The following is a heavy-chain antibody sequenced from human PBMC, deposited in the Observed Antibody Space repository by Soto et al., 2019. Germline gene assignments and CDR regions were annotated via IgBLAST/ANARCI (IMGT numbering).Heavy chain of an antibody. CDR2: INAANGNT. D-gene: IGHD2-2*01. CDR1: GFPFTYYA. V-gene: IGHV1-3*01. J-gene: IGHJ4*02. Sequence: ASEKVSCKASGFPFTYYAFHWVRQAPGKRLEWMGWINAANGNTTYSENFKGKVTITSETSASTAYMELSSLRSEDMAVYYCARVPNVVVPAALSFWGPGTLVTVSS. CDR3: ARVPNVVVPAALSF.